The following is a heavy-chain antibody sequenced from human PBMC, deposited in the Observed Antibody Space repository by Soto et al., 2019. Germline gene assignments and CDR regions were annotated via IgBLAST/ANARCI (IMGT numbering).Heavy chain of an antibody. D-gene: IGHD3-22*01. CDR3: ASLRAYDSSGYYYGGMDV. J-gene: IGHJ6*02. CDR2: INHSGST. CDR1: GGSFSVYY. Sequence: SATLSLTCSFYGGSFSVYYLSWLRQPPGKGLEWIGEINHSGSTNYNPSLKSRVTISVDTSKNQFSLKLSSVTAADTAVYYCASLRAYDSSGYYYGGMDVWGQGTTVTVSS. V-gene: IGHV4-34*01.